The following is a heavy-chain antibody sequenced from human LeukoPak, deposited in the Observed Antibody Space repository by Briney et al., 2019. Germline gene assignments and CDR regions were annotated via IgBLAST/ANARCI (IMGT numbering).Heavy chain of an antibody. V-gene: IGHV1-2*02. J-gene: IGHJ6*03. Sequence: ASVKVSCKPSGYTFTDYYLHGVRQAPGQGPEWMGWINPNTGDTKYAQTFQGRVTMTRDTSISTAYMELSSLRSDDTAVYYCAREGDYDYYYYYSYMDVWGKGATVTVSS. CDR2: INPNTGDT. D-gene: IGHD4-17*01. CDR3: AREGDYDYYYYYSYMDV. CDR1: GYTFTDYY.